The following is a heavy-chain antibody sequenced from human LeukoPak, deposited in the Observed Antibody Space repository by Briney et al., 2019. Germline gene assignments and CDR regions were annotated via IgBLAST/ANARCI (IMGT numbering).Heavy chain of an antibody. J-gene: IGHJ4*02. Sequence: PSETLSLTCTVSGGSISSYYWSWIRQPPGKGLEWIGYIYYSGSTNYNPSLKSRVTISVDTSKNQFSLKLSSVTAADTAVYYCARDFNGWLDRGQGTLVTVSS. V-gene: IGHV4-59*01. CDR2: IYYSGST. CDR1: GGSISSYY. CDR3: ARDFNGWLD. D-gene: IGHD6-19*01.